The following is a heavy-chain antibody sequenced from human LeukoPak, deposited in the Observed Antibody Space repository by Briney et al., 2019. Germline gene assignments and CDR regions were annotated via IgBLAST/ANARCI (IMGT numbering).Heavy chain of an antibody. V-gene: IGHV4-59*12. CDR2: IYYSGST. J-gene: IGHJ6*02. CDR3: ARGARKNYDILTGYYGLYYYYYGMDV. D-gene: IGHD3-9*01. CDR1: GGSISSYY. Sequence: PSETLSLTCTVSGGSISSYYWSWIRQPPGKGLEWIGYIYYSGSTNYNPSLKSRVTISVDTSKNQFSLKLSSVTAADTAVYYCARGARKNYDILTGYYGLYYYYYGMDVWGQGTTVTVSS.